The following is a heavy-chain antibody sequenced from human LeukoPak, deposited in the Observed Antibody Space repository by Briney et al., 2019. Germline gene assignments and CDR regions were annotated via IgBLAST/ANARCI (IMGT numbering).Heavy chain of an antibody. Sequence: SETLSLTCTVSGGSISSSSYYWGWIRQPPGKGLEWIGSIYYSGGTYYNPSLKSRVTISVDTSKNQFSLKLSSVTAADTAVYYCAREGYCSGGSCPNWFDPWGQGTLVTVSS. CDR3: AREGYCSGGSCPNWFDP. D-gene: IGHD2-15*01. J-gene: IGHJ5*02. V-gene: IGHV4-39*07. CDR2: IYYSGGT. CDR1: GGSISSSSYY.